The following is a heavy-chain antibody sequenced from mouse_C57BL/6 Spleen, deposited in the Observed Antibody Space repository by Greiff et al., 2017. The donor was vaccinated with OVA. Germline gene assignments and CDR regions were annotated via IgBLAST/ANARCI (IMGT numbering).Heavy chain of an antibody. CDR1: GYTFTSYW. J-gene: IGHJ4*01. CDR3: ARRSMDD. CDR2: IDPSDSYT. V-gene: IGHV1-50*01. Sequence: VQLQQPGAELVKPGASVKLSCKASGYTFTSYWMQWVKQRPGQGLEWIGEIDPSDSYTNYNQKFKGKATLTVDTSSSTAYMQLSSLTSEDSAVYYCARRSMDDWGQGTSVTVSS.